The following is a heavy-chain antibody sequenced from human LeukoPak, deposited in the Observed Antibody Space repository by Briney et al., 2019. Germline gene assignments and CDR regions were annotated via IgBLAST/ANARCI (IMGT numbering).Heavy chain of an antibody. D-gene: IGHD6-13*01. V-gene: IGHV4-34*01. CDR3: ARRRALYNNRIAAAGTGWFDP. CDR2: INHSGST. CDR1: GGSFSGYY. J-gene: IGHJ5*02. Sequence: SETLSLTCAVYGGSFSGYYWSWIRQPPGKGLEWIGEINHSGSTNYNPSLKSRVTISVDTSKNQFSLKLSSVTAADTAVYYCARRRALYNNRIAAAGTGWFDPWGQGTLVTVSS.